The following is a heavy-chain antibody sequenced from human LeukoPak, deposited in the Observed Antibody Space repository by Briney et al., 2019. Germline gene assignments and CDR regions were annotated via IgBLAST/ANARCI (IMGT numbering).Heavy chain of an antibody. D-gene: IGHD1-14*01. CDR1: GFTFSSYA. Sequence: SGGSLRLSCAASGFTFSSYAMSWVRQAPGKGREWVSAISGSGGSTYYADSVKGRFTISRDNSKNTLYLQMNSLRAEDTAVYYCARGGGHHHFDYWGQGTLVTVSS. V-gene: IGHV3-23*01. CDR3: ARGGGHHHFDY. J-gene: IGHJ4*02. CDR2: ISGSGGST.